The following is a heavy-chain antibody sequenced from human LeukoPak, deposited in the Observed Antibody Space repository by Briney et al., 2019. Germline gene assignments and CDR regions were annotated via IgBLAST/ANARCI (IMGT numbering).Heavy chain of an antibody. Sequence: TGGSLRLSCAASGFTFDDYAMHWVRQAPGKGLEWVSLIRGDGGSTYYADSVKGRFTIPRDNSKNSLFLQMNSLRTDDTALYYCAKDVAVVAAKNFDHWGQGTLVTVSS. CDR2: IRGDGGST. CDR1: GFTFDDYA. CDR3: AKDVAVVAAKNFDH. J-gene: IGHJ4*02. V-gene: IGHV3-43*02. D-gene: IGHD2-21*02.